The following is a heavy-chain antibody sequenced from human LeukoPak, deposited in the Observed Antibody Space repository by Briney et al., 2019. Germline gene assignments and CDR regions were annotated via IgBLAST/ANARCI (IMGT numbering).Heavy chain of an antibody. CDR2: IYHSGST. J-gene: IGHJ4*02. CDR3: ARGSGSKYYFDY. CDR1: GYAISSSYF. V-gene: IGHV4-38-2*02. D-gene: IGHD1-26*01. Sequence: SETLSLTCSVSGYAISSSYFWGWIRQPPGKGLEWIGTIYHSGSTYYNPSLKSRVTISVDTSKNQFSLKLSSVTAADTAVYYCARGSGSKYYFDYWGQGTLVTVSS.